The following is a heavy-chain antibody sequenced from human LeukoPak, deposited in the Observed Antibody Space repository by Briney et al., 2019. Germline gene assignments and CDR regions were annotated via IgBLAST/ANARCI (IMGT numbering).Heavy chain of an antibody. CDR2: INHSGST. CDR1: GGSFSGYY. CDR3: AKSGDYLWDY. Sequence: PSETLSLTCAVYGGSFSGYYWSWLRQPPGKGLEWIGEINHSGSTNYNPSLKSRITISVDTSNNQFSLNLNSVTAADTAVYYCAKSGDYLWDYWGQGTLVTVSS. D-gene: IGHD3-16*01. V-gene: IGHV4-34*01. J-gene: IGHJ4*02.